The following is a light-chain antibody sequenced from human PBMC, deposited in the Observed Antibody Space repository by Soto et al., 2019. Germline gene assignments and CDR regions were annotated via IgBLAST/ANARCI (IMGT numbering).Light chain of an antibody. J-gene: IGLJ3*02. V-gene: IGLV2-18*02. CDR3: ISYTSSSTLV. CDR1: SSDVGSYNR. Sequence: QSALTQPPSVSGSPGQSVTISCTGTSSDVGSYNRVFWYQQPPGTAPILMIYEVSNRPSGVPDRFSGSKSGNTASLTISGLQAEDEADYYCISYTSSSTLVFGGGTQLTVL. CDR2: EVS.